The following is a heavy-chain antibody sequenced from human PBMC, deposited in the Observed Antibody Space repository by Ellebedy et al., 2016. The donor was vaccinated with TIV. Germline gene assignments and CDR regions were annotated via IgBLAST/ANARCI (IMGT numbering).Heavy chain of an antibody. CDR2: IWYDGSNK. V-gene: IGHV3-33*01. J-gene: IGHJ6*02. Sequence: GESLKISXAASGFTFSSYGMHWVRQAPGKGLGWVAVIWYDGSNKYYADSVKGRFTVSRDNSKNTLYLQMNSLRAEDTAVYYCAREPMVRGVIRRGYAMDVWGQGTTVTVSS. D-gene: IGHD3-10*01. CDR1: GFTFSSYG. CDR3: AREPMVRGVIRRGYAMDV.